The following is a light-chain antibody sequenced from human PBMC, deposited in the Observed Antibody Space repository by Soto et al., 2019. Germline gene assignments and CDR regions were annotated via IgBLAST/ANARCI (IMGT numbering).Light chain of an antibody. CDR2: NGD. CDR3: AAWDDSLNGPV. CDR1: SSDIGSNT. Sequence: QSVLTHPPSASGTPGQWVTISCSGSSSDIGSNTVHWYQHLPGTAPKLLIYNGDQRPSGVPDRFSGSKSGTSASLAISGLQSEDEADYYCAAWDDSLNGPVFGGGTKLTVL. V-gene: IGLV1-44*01. J-gene: IGLJ2*01.